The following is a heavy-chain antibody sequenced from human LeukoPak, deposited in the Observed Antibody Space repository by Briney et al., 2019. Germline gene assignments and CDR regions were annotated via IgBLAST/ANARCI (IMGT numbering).Heavy chain of an antibody. D-gene: IGHD3-10*01. V-gene: IGHV4-59*12. J-gene: IGHJ4*02. CDR2: IYYDGST. CDR3: ARDRQPGVPDY. Sequence: SETLSLTCSVSGGSISSYYWSWVRQPPGKGLEWIGHIYYDGSTNYNPSLKSRVTISVDTSKNQFSLKLSSVTAADTAVYYCARDRQPGVPDYWGQGTLVTVSS. CDR1: GGSISSYY.